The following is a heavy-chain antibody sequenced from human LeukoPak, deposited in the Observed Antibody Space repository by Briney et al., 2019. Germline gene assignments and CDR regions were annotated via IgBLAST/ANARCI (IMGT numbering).Heavy chain of an antibody. V-gene: IGHV3-33*06. CDR2: IWYDGTNK. Sequence: GGSLRLSCAASGFTFSNYGMHWVRQAPGKGLEWVAVIWYDGTNKYYADSVKGRFTISRDNSKNTLDLQMNSLRAEDTAVYYCAKSNPQYPRYSTSCFDYWGQGTLVTVPS. D-gene: IGHD6-13*01. CDR3: AKSNPQYPRYSTSCFDY. J-gene: IGHJ4*02. CDR1: GFTFSNYG.